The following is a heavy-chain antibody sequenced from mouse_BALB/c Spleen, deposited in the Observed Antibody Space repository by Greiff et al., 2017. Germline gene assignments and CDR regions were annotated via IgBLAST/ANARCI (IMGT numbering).Heavy chain of an antibody. V-gene: IGHV2-9*02. Sequence: VKLQESGPGLVAPSQSLSITCTVSGFSLTSYGVHWVRQPPGKGLEWLGVIWAGGSTNYNSALMSRLSISKDNSKSQVFLKMNSLQTDDTAMYYCAREGTTATPYYAMDYWGQGTSVTVSS. CDR2: IWAGGST. D-gene: IGHD1-2*01. J-gene: IGHJ4*01. CDR1: GFSLTSYG. CDR3: AREGTTATPYYAMDY.